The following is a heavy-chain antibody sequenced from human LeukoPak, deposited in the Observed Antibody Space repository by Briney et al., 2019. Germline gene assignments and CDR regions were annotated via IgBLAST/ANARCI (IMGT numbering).Heavy chain of an antibody. Sequence: GGSLRLSCAASGFTFSSYWMHWVRQAPGKGLEWVSSIGPSGTNTHYADSVKGRFTISRDNARNSLFLQMGSLRGDDTAVCYCVRGDSRDFWGQGTLVTVSS. D-gene: IGHD6-13*01. J-gene: IGHJ4*02. CDR2: IGPSGTNT. CDR1: GFTFSSYW. V-gene: IGHV3-21*01. CDR3: VRGDSRDF.